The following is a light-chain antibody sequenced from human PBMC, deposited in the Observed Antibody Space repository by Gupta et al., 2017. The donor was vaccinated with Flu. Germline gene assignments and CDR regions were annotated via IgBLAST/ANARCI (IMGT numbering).Light chain of an antibody. J-gene: IGLJ3*02. Sequence: QSVLTQPPSASGTPGQRVTISCSGSSSNIGRDTVHWYQQLPGTAPRLLMYSNNQRPSGVPDRFSGSKSGTSASLAISGLQSEDEADYYCATWDGSLNGWVFGGGTTLTVL. CDR3: ATWDGSLNGWV. CDR2: SNN. V-gene: IGLV1-44*01. CDR1: SSNIGRDT.